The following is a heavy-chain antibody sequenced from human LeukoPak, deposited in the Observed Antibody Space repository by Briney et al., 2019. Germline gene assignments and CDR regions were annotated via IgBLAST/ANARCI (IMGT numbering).Heavy chain of an antibody. D-gene: IGHD5-18*01. CDR2: IYPGDSDT. CDR1: GYRFTSYW. CDR3: ARQNTAMSYFDY. J-gene: IGHJ4*02. Sequence: GASLKISCKGSGYRFTSYWIGWVRQLPGKGLAWMGIIYPGDSDTRYSPSFQGQVTISADKSISAAYLQWSSLKASDTAMYYCARQNTAMSYFDYWGQGTLVTVSS. V-gene: IGHV5-51*01.